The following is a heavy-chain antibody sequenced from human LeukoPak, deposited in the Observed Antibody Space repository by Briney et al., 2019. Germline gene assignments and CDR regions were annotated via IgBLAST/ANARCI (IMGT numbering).Heavy chain of an antibody. Sequence: PEGSLRLSCAASGFTFSSYWMHWVRQVPGKGLVWVSRISSDGSSTSYADSVKGRFTISRDNAKNTLYLQMNSLRVEDTAVYYCARGSYYGFWSGYSCGMDVWGQGTTVTVSS. CDR2: ISSDGSST. J-gene: IGHJ6*02. D-gene: IGHD3-3*01. V-gene: IGHV3-74*01. CDR3: ARGSYYGFWSGYSCGMDV. CDR1: GFTFSSYW.